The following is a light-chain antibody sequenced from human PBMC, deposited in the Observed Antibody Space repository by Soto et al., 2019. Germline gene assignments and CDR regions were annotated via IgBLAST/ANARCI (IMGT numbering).Light chain of an antibody. J-gene: IGKJ2*01. CDR2: GSS. CDR1: QSVSNNY. CDR3: QQYGSPPPYT. V-gene: IGKV3-20*01. Sequence: EVVLTQSPGTLSLSPGERATLSCRASQSVSNNYLAWYQQKPGQGPRLLIFGSSDRATGIPDRFSGSGSGTVLTLPISRLEHEDFAVYYCQQYGSPPPYTFGQGTKLEIK.